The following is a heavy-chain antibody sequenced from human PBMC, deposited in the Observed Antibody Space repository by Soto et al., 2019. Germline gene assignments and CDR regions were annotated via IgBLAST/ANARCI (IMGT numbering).Heavy chain of an antibody. Sequence: QVQLVESGGGVVQPGRSLRLSCAASGFTFSSYGMHWVRQAPGKGLEWVAVISYDGSNKYYADSVKGRFTISRDNSKNTLYLQMTSLRAEDTAVYYCAKDDRHQYSSSSKHFDYWGQGTLVTVSS. D-gene: IGHD6-6*01. CDR3: AKDDRHQYSSSSKHFDY. J-gene: IGHJ4*02. CDR2: ISYDGSNK. CDR1: GFTFSSYG. V-gene: IGHV3-30*18.